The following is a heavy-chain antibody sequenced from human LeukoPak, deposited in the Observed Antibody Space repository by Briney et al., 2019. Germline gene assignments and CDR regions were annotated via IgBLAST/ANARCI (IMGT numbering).Heavy chain of an antibody. V-gene: IGHV3-30*02. CDR2: IRYDGSNK. CDR1: GFTFSSCW. CDR3: AKDVMGPFDY. J-gene: IGHJ4*02. Sequence: PGGSLRLSCAASGFTFSSCWMSWVRQAPGKGLEWVAFIRYDGSNKYYADSVKGRFTISRDNSKNTLYLQMNSLRAEDTAVYYCAKDVMGPFDYWGQGTLVTVSS. D-gene: IGHD3-16*01.